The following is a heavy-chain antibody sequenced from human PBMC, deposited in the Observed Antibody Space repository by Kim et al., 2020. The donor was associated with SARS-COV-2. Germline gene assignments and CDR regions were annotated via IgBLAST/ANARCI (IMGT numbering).Heavy chain of an antibody. D-gene: IGHD3-22*01. J-gene: IGHJ3*02. CDR2: IYYSGST. CDR3: ARGGVYYYASSGYFPDAFDI. CDR1: GGSISSGGYY. Sequence: SETLSLTCTVSGGSISSGGYYWSWIRQHPGKGLEWIGYIYYSGSTYYNPSLKSRVTISVDTSKNQFSLKLSSVTAADTAVYYCARGGVYYYASSGYFPDAFDIWGQGTMVTVSS. V-gene: IGHV4-31*03.